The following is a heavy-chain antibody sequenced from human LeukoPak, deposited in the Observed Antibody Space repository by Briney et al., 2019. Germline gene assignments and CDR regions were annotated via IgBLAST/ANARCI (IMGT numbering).Heavy chain of an antibody. CDR3: ARSGTSRYYFYGMDV. CDR1: GGSISNYN. V-gene: IGHV4-59*08. CDR2: IYHTGST. Sequence: SETLSLTCTVSGGSISNYNWNWIRRPPGKGLEWIGYIYHTGSTNYNPSLKSRVTISVDTSKNQFSLKLNSVTATDTAVYYCARSGTSRYYFYGMDVWGQGTTVTVSS. D-gene: IGHD1/OR15-1a*01. J-gene: IGHJ6*02.